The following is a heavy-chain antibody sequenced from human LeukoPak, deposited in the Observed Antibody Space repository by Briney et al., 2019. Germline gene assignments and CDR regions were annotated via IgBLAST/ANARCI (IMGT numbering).Heavy chain of an antibody. J-gene: IGHJ4*02. V-gene: IGHV4-39*07. CDR3: ARDPLTVIHLPPYYFDY. CDR2: IYYDGRT. Sequence: SETLSLTCTVSGDSINTTDYFWGWIRQSPEKGLEWIASIYYDGRTYYSPSVKSRATISIDTSKNHFSLKVGSVTAADTAVYYCARDPLTVIHLPPYYFDYWGQGILVTVSS. D-gene: IGHD2-21*01. CDR1: GDSINTTDYF.